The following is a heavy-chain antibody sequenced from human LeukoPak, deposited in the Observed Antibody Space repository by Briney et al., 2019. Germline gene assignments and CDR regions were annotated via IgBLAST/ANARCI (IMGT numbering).Heavy chain of an antibody. D-gene: IGHD6-19*01. CDR3: AKELQAGWYYFDY. CDR1: GFTFSSYG. V-gene: IGHV3-33*06. J-gene: IGHJ4*02. CDR2: IWYDGSNK. Sequence: GRSLRLSCAASGFTFSSYGMHWVRQAPGKGLEWVAVIWYDGSNKYYADSVKGRFTISRDNSENTLYLQMNSLRAEDTAVYYCAKELQAGWYYFDYWGQGTLVTVSS.